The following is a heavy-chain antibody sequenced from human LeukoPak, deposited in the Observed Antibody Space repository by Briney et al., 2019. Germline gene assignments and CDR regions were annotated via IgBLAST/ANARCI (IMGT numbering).Heavy chain of an antibody. CDR3: ARDAPPSSFDI. J-gene: IGHJ3*02. CDR1: GGSISSYY. Sequence: PSETLSLTCTVSGGSISSYYWSWIRQPPGKGLEWIGYIYYSGSTNYNPSLKSRVIISVDTSKNLFSLKLTSVTAADTAVYYCARDAPPSSFDIWGQGTMVTVSS. V-gene: IGHV4-59*01. CDR2: IYYSGST.